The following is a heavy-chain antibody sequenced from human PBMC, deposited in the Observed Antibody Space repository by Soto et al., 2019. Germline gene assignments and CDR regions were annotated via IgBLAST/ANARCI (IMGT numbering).Heavy chain of an antibody. CDR3: TTQQQDFVLVPPAIPFDY. V-gene: IGHV3-15*05. CDR1: GFTFSNAW. J-gene: IGHJ4*02. CDR2: VKTKTEGGTT. D-gene: IGHD2-2*02. Sequence: GGSLRLSCAASGFTFSNAWMNWVRQTPGKGLEWVGLVKTKTEGGTTDYAAPVKDRFIISRDDSKNTLYLQMNSLKTEDTAVYYCTTQQQDFVLVPPAIPFDYWGQGTLVTVSS.